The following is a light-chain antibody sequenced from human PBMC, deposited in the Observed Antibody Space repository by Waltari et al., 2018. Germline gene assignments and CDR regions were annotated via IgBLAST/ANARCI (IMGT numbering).Light chain of an antibody. CDR2: DVN. CDR3: CSFGGGYPVV. V-gene: IGLV2-11*01. CDR1: SSDVGAYDY. J-gene: IGLJ3*02. Sequence: QSALTQPRSVSGSPGQSVTISCTGTSSDVGAYDYVSWYQQPPGKAPKFMIYDVNKRPAGVPDRFSGSKAGNTASLTISGLQAEDEADYYCCSFGGGYPVVFGGGTTLTVL.